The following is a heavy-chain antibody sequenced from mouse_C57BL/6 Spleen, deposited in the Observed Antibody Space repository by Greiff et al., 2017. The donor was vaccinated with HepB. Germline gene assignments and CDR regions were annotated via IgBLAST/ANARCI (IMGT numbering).Heavy chain of an antibody. V-gene: IGHV2-6*03. Sequence: VKLMESGPGLVAPSQSLSITCTVSGFSLTSYGVHWVRQPPGKGLEWLVVIWSDGSTTYNSALKSRLSISKDNSKSQVFLKMNSLQTDDTAMYYCATHLYYYGSSYYAMDYWGQGTSVTVSS. D-gene: IGHD1-1*01. CDR2: IWSDGST. CDR3: ATHLYYYGSSYYAMDY. CDR1: GFSLTSYG. J-gene: IGHJ4*01.